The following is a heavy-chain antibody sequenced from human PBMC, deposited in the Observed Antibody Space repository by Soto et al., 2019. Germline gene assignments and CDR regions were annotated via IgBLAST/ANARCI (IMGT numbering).Heavy chain of an antibody. CDR2: IIPIFGTP. J-gene: IGHJ4*01. V-gene: IGHV1-69*01. Sequence: QVQLVQSGPEVKEPGSSVKLTCKVSGGIFNTYAISWLRHAPGQGLEWMGGIIPIFGTPNYAQRFHGRVTIPAEEFKSKGEMELSRLRCDETVFYYWSKHRGYYGSGNYCHRHGIWGHGHLVSGSS. CDR1: GGIFNTYA. D-gene: IGHD3-10*01. CDR3: SKHRGYYGSGNYCHRHGI.